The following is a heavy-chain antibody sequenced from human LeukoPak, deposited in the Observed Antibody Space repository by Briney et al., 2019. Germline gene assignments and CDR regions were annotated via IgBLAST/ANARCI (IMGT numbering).Heavy chain of an antibody. J-gene: IGHJ4*02. CDR1: GFTFTNYN. V-gene: IGHV3-21*01. CDR2: FSSLSTYI. CDR3: ARDAGYCSGGNCYNPHFDF. Sequence: GGSLRLSCAASGFTFTNYNMIWVRQAPGKGLEWVSSFSSLSTYIYYADSVKGRFTISRDSAKNSLYLQMNSLRAEDTAMYFCARDAGYCSGGNCYNPHFDFWGQGTLVTVSS. D-gene: IGHD2-15*01.